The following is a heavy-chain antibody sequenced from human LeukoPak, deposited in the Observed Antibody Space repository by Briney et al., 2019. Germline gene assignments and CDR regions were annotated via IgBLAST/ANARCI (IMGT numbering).Heavy chain of an antibody. D-gene: IGHD1-7*01. CDR2: IYYSGST. CDR1: GGSISSSSYY. V-gene: IGHV4-39*07. J-gene: IGHJ3*02. Sequence: PSETLSLTCTVSGGSISSSSYYWGWIRQPPGKGLEWIGSIYYSGSTYYNPSLKSRVTISVDTSKNQFSLKLSSVTAADTAVYYCAGPHTGTTIYGSPGAFDIWGQGTMVTVSS. CDR3: AGPHTGTTIYGSPGAFDI.